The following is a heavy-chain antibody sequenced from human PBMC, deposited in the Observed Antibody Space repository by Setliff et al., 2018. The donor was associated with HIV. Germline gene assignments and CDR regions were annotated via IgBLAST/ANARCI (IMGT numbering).Heavy chain of an antibody. CDR2: MNPNSGNT. V-gene: IGHV1-8*02. CDR1: GYTFSSFD. Sequence: ASVKVSCKASGYTFSSFDINWVRQATGQGLEWMGWMNPNSGNTGYAQKFQGRVTMTRDTSISTAYMELNNLKFEDTAVYYCARARRDSYDRGRRNHYYIDVWGKGTTVTVSS. CDR3: ARARRDSYDRGRRNHYYIDV. D-gene: IGHD3-22*01. J-gene: IGHJ6*03.